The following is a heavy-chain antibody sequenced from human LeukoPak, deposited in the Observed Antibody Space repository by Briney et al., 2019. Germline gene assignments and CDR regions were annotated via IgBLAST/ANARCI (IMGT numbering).Heavy chain of an antibody. J-gene: IGHJ5*02. CDR2: IYYSGST. V-gene: IGHV4-61*01. Sequence: PSETLSLTCTVSGGSISSGSYYWSWIRQPPGKGLEWIGYIYYSGSTNYNPSLKSRVTISVDTSKNQFSLKLSSVTAADTAVYYCARVGRYSRTLVSWGQGTLVTVSS. D-gene: IGHD1-26*01. CDR3: ARVGRYSRTLVS. CDR1: GGSISSGSYY.